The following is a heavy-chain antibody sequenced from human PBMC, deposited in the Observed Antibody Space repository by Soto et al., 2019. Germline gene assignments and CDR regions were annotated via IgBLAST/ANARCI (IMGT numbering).Heavy chain of an antibody. D-gene: IGHD3-3*01. V-gene: IGHV4-59*08. CDR2: IYYSGST. CDR1: GGSIGRNY. J-gene: IGHJ5*02. CDR3: ARHNTYYDFGT. Sequence: SETLSLTCTVSGGSIGRNYWSWIRQPPGKGLEWIGYIYYSGSTSYNPSLKSRVTISVDTSKNQFSLKLNSVTAADTAVYYCARHNTYYDFGTWGQGTLVTVSS.